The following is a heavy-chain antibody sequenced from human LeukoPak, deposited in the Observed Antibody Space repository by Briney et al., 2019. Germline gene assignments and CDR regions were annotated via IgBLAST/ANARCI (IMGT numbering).Heavy chain of an antibody. CDR1: GYTFTGYY. CDR3: ARRRGWTTFDY. V-gene: IGHV1-2*02. J-gene: IGHJ4*02. Sequence: ASVKVSCKASGYTFTGYYMHWVRQAPGQGLECMGWINPNSGGTNYAQKFQGRVTMTRDASISTAYMELSRLRSDDTAVYYCARRRGWTTFDYWGQGTLVTVSS. D-gene: IGHD6-19*01. CDR2: INPNSGGT.